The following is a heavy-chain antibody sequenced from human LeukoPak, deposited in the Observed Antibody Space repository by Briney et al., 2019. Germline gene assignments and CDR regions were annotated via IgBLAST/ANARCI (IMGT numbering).Heavy chain of an antibody. CDR3: ATCYSSGLGY. J-gene: IGHJ4*02. Sequence: SETLSLTCAVYGGSFSGYYSSWIRQPPGKGLEWIGEINHSGSTNYNPSLKSRVTISVDTSKNQFSLKLSSVTAADTAVYYCATCYSSGLGYGGQGTLVTVSS. V-gene: IGHV4-34*01. D-gene: IGHD6-19*01. CDR1: GGSFSGYY. CDR2: INHSGST.